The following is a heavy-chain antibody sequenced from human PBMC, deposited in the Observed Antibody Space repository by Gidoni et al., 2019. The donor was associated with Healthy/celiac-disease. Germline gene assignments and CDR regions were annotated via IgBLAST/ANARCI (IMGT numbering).Heavy chain of an antibody. CDR3: ARRKQWLVRVNWFDP. Sequence: QVQLQQWGAGLLKPSETLSPTCAVYGGSFSGYYWSWIRQPPGKGLEWIGEINHSGSTNYNPSLKSRVTISVDTSKNQFSLKLSSVTAADTAVYYCARRKQWLVRVNWFDPWGQGTLVTVSS. V-gene: IGHV4-34*01. D-gene: IGHD6-19*01. J-gene: IGHJ5*02. CDR2: INHSGST. CDR1: GGSFSGYY.